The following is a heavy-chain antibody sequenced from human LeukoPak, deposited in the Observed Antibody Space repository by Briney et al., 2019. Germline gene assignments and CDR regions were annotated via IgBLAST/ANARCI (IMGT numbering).Heavy chain of an antibody. J-gene: IGHJ4*02. CDR2: IYYSGST. CDR1: GSSISSYY. D-gene: IGHD7-27*01. CDR3: ARRGSNWGYYFDY. Sequence: PSETLSLTCTVSGSSISSYYWSWIRQPPGKGLEWIGYIYYSGSTNYNPSLKSRVTISVDTSKNQFSLKLSSVTAADTAVYYCARRGSNWGYYFDYWGQGTLVTVSS. V-gene: IGHV4-59*08.